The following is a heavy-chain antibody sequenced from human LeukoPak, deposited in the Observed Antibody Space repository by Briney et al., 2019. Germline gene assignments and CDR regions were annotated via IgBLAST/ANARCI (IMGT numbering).Heavy chain of an antibody. CDR1: GFTFSSYS. CDR2: ISSSSSYI. CDR3: ARVAGATLDY. D-gene: IGHD1-26*01. Sequence: GGSLRLSCAASGFTFSSYSMNWVRQAPGKGLEWVSSISSSSSYIYYADSVEGRFTISRDNAKNSLYLQMNSLRAEDTAAYCCARVAGATLDYWGQGTLVTVSS. J-gene: IGHJ4*02. V-gene: IGHV3-21*01.